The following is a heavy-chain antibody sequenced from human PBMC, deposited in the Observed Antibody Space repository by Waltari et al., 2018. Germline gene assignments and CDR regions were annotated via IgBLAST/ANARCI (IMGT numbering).Heavy chain of an antibody. Sequence: QVQLVQSGSELKKPGASVKVSCKASGYTFTRYAVNWVRQAPGQGLELMGLTNANTGYPTYVQCFAGRFVFVLDTSVSTAYLQISNLKAEDTAIYYCAREVVPAATIVVNWFGPWGQGTLVTVSS. D-gene: IGHD2-2*01. V-gene: IGHV7-4-1*02. CDR2: TNANTGYP. CDR3: AREVVPAATIVVNWFGP. J-gene: IGHJ5*02. CDR1: GYTFTRYA.